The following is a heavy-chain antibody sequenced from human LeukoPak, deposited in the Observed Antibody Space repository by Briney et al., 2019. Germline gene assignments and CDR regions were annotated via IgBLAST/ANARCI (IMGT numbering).Heavy chain of an antibody. CDR2: ISAYNGNT. V-gene: IGHV1-18*01. Sequence: GASVKLSCKASGYTFTSYGISWVRQAPGQGLEWMGWISAYNGNTNYAQKLQGRVTMTRDTSISTAYMELSRLRSDDTAVYYCARDLFGIVVVPAAMGYWGQGTLVTVSS. J-gene: IGHJ4*02. CDR1: GYTFTSYG. D-gene: IGHD2-2*01. CDR3: ARDLFGIVVVPAAMGY.